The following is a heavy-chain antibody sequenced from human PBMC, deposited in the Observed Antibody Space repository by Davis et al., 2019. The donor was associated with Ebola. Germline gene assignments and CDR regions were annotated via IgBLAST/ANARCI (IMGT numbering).Heavy chain of an antibody. CDR3: ARESEGGTVGSNIASRGAED. CDR2: ISHDGTVT. D-gene: IGHD6-6*01. J-gene: IGHJ4*02. V-gene: IGHV3-74*03. CDR1: GFTFGSYV. Sequence: GESLKISCAASGFTFGSYVMHWVRQTPGKGLAWVSRISHDGTVTTYADSVKGRFTVSRDNAKNALYLQMNSLRAEDTAVYYCARESEGGTVGSNIASRGAEDWGQGTLVTVSS.